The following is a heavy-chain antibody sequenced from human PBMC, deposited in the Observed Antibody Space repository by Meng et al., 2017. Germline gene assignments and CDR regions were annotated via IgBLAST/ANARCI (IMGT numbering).Heavy chain of an antibody. D-gene: IGHD6-13*01. J-gene: IGHJ1*01. CDR3: ARDGIAAAGTGRSYFQH. CDR2: IYYSGST. V-gene: IGHV4-39*07. CDR1: GGSISSSSYY. Sequence: LQLQEGGPGLVKPSETLSLTCTVSGGSISSSSYYWGWIRQPPGKGLEWIGSIYYSGSTYYNPSLKSRVTISVDTSKNQFSLKLSSVTAADTAVYYCARDGIAAAGTGRSYFQHWGQGTLVTVSS.